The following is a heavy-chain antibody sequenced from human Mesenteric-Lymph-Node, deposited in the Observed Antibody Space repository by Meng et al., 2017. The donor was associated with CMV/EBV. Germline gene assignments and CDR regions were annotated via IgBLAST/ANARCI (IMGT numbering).Heavy chain of an antibody. Sequence: QVQLQESGPGLVKPSEPLSLTCIVSGVPVTSGAYHWSWIRQSPGKGLEWIGYIYGTGITIYNPSLKSRVTILLETSKNQFSLKLNSVTTADTAVYYCAKSRSSTPGIVDDWGQGTLVTVSS. CDR1: GVPVTSGAYH. J-gene: IGHJ4*02. V-gene: IGHV4-61*08. CDR3: AKSRSSTPGIVDD. CDR2: IYGTGIT. D-gene: IGHD2/OR15-2a*01.